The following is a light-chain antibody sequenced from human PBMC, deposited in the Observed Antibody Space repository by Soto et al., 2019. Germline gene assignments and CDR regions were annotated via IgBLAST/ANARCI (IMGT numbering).Light chain of an antibody. CDR2: WAS. J-gene: IGKJ2*01. CDR1: QSVLYSSNNKNY. CDR3: QQYLSIPPYT. V-gene: IGKV4-1*01. Sequence: DIVMTQSPDSLAVSLGERATINCKSSQSVLYSSNNKNYLAWFQQKPGQPPKLLIYWASTRESGVPDRFSGSGSGTDFTLTISSLQAEDVAVYYCQQYLSIPPYTFGQGTKLEIK.